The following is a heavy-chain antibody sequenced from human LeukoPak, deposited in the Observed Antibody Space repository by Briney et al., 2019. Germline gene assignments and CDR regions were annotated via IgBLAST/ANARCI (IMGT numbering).Heavy chain of an antibody. CDR3: ARITMVRGVIITSPYFDY. CDR1: GYTLTSYG. D-gene: IGHD3-10*01. V-gene: IGHV1-18*01. CDR2: ISAYNGNT. Sequence: ASVKVSCKASGYTLTSYGISWVRQAPGQGLEWMGWISAYNGNTNYAQKLQGRVTMTTDTSTSTAYMELRSLRSDDTAVYYCARITMVRGVIITSPYFDYWGQGTLVTVSS. J-gene: IGHJ4*02.